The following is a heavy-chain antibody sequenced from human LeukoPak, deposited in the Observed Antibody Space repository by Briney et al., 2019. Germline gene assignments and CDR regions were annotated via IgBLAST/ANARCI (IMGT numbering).Heavy chain of an antibody. CDR1: GGTFSSYA. J-gene: IGHJ4*02. CDR2: IIPIFGTA. CDR3: ARAYGLGVVVPAAEGPFDY. V-gene: IGHV1-69*06. D-gene: IGHD2-2*01. Sequence: SVKVSCKASGGTFSSYAISRVRQAPGQGLEWMGGIIPIFGTANYAQKFQGRVTITADKSTSTAYMELSSLRSEDTAVYYCARAYGLGVVVPAAEGPFDYWGQGTLVTVSS.